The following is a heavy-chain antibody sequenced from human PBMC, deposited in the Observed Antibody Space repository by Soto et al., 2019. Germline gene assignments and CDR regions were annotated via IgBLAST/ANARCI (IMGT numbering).Heavy chain of an antibody. CDR3: AREFSSYYYDSSGERYYYYGMDV. CDR1: GYTFTSNG. J-gene: IGHJ6*02. Sequence: ASVKVSCKASGYTFTSNGISWVRQAPGQGLEWMGWISAYNGNTNYAQKLQGRVTMTTDTSTSTAYMELRSLRSDDTAVYYCAREFSSYYYDSSGERYYYYGMDVWG. CDR2: ISAYNGNT. D-gene: IGHD3-22*01. V-gene: IGHV1-18*01.